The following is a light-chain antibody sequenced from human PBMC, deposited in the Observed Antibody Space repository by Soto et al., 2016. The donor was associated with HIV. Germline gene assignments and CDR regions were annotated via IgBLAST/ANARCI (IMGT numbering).Light chain of an antibody. CDR3: QVWETGSDYVL. CDR2: DDA. J-gene: IGLJ2*01. CDR1: NIGSKV. Sequence: SYELTQPPSVSVAPGKTARITCGGMNIGSKVVHWYQLKPGQAPILVVFDDANRPSAIPERFSGANSGSTATLTISRVEAGDEADYYCQVWETGSDYVLFGGGTKLTVL. V-gene: IGLV3-21*03.